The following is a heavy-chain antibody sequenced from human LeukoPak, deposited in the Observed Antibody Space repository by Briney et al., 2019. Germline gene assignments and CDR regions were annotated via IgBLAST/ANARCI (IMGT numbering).Heavy chain of an antibody. CDR1: GFTFSNYE. CDR2: ISFSGSTM. CDR3: ARGVPIDY. Sequence: GGPLRFSCAASGFTFSNYEMNWVRQAPGKGLEWVSYISFSGSTMSYADSVKGRFTISRDNAKKSLYLQMNSLRAEDTAVYYCARGVPIDYWGQGTLVTVSS. D-gene: IGHD1-1*01. V-gene: IGHV3-48*03. J-gene: IGHJ4*02.